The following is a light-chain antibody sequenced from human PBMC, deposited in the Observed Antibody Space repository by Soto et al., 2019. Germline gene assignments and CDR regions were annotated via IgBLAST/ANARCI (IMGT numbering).Light chain of an antibody. Sequence: EIVLTQSPATLSLSPGERATLSCRASQSVSSYLAWYQQKPGQAPRLLIYDASNRAHGIPARFSGSGSGTDFTLTISSLEPEDFAVFYCQQRSNWPLTFGGGTKVEIK. CDR2: DAS. V-gene: IGKV3-11*01. CDR1: QSVSSY. J-gene: IGKJ4*01. CDR3: QQRSNWPLT.